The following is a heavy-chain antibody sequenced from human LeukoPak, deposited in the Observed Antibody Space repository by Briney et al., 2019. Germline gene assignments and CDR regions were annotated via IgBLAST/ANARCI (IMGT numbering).Heavy chain of an antibody. CDR3: ARAFCGGDCYRYDAFDI. CDR2: IKQDGSEK. D-gene: IGHD2-21*02. Sequence: GGSLRLSCAASGFTFSSYWMSWVRQAPGKGLEWVANIKQDGSEKYYVDSVKGRFTISRDNAKNSLYLQMNSLRAEDTAVHYCARAFCGGDCYRYDAFDIWGQGTMVTVSS. J-gene: IGHJ3*02. CDR1: GFTFSSYW. V-gene: IGHV3-7*01.